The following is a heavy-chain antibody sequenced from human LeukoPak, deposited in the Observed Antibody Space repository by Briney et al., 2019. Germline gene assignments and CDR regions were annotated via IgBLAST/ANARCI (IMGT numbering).Heavy chain of an antibody. D-gene: IGHD5-18*01. V-gene: IGHV4-30-2*01. CDR2: IYHSGST. CDR1: GASISSGGYS. CDR3: ARARDTAMVFDY. Sequence: SQTLSLTCAVSGASISSGGYSWSWIRQPPGKGLEWIGYIYHSGSTYYNPSLKSRVTISVDRSKNQFSLKLSSVTAADTAVYYCARARDTAMVFDYWGQGTLVTVSS. J-gene: IGHJ4*02.